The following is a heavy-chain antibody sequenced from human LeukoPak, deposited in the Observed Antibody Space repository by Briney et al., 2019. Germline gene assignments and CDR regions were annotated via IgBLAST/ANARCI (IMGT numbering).Heavy chain of an antibody. V-gene: IGHV4-39*01. Sequence: SETLSLTCTVSGGSISSSSYYWGWIRQPPGKGLEWIGSIYYSGSTYYNPSLKSRVTISVDTSKNQFSLKLSSVTAADTAVYYCASHVPLRYSSGWFLYWGQGTLVTVSS. D-gene: IGHD6-19*01. CDR2: IYYSGST. CDR3: ASHVPLRYSSGWFLY. J-gene: IGHJ4*02. CDR1: GGSISSSSYY.